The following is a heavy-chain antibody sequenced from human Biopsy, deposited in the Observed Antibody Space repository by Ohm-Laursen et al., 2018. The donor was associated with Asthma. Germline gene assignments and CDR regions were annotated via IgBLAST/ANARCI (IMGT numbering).Heavy chain of an antibody. D-gene: IGHD2-2*01. Sequence: SSVKVSCKSLGGTFNTYVIGWVRQAPGQGLEWMGGINSVVGTTTYPQKFQDRVTITADDSTSTVYMELSSLRSEDAAVYYCARKAVSCISRTCYSLDFWGQGTLVTVSS. CDR3: ARKAVSCISRTCYSLDF. CDR2: INSVVGTT. V-gene: IGHV1-69*01. J-gene: IGHJ4*02. CDR1: GGTFNTYV.